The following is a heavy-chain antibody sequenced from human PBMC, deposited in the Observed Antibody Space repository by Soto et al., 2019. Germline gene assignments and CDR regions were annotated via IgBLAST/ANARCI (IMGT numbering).Heavy chain of an antibody. J-gene: IGHJ4*02. CDR3: ATLPPRIVVVVTPIPT. V-gene: IGHV4-59*02. D-gene: IGHD2-8*02. Sequence: SETLSLTCTVSGDSVSGFHWSWIRQPPGKGLEWIGYIYDSGSTNYNPSLKSRVTILVDTSENHFSLRLTSVTAADTAVYYCATLPPRIVVVVTPIPTWGQGTLVTVSS. CDR1: GDSVSGFH. CDR2: IYDSGST.